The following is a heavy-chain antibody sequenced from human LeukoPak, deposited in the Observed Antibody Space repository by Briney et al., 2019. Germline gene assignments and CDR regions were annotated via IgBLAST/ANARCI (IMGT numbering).Heavy chain of an antibody. J-gene: IGHJ4*02. Sequence: ASVKVSCTASGYSFTGLYIHWLRQAPGQGPEWMGWINPNSGGTRYAQRFEGRVTMTRDTSITTVYMELSRLTSDDTAVYYCAREPPAYCGADCDVLGYWGQGTLVTVSS. D-gene: IGHD2-21*02. CDR2: INPNSGGT. CDR3: AREPPAYCGADCDVLGY. CDR1: GYSFTGLY. V-gene: IGHV1-2*02.